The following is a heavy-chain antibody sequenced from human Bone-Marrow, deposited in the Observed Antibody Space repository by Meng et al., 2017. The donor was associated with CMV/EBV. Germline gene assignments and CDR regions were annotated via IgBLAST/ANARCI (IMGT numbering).Heavy chain of an antibody. J-gene: IGHJ4*02. V-gene: IGHV4-30-4*08. CDR3: AKLSGSGTTSSGYHYAFDS. CDR2: IYYSGST. D-gene: IGHD3-22*01. Sequence: QGQRQESGPGLVKPSQTLSLTCSVSGDSINSGDYYWSWIRQPPGKGLEWIGYIYYSGSTYYNPSLESRLTISVDTSKNQFSLNLSSVTAADTAVYFCAKLSGSGTTSSGYHYAFDSWGQGTLVTVSS. CDR1: GDSINSGDYY.